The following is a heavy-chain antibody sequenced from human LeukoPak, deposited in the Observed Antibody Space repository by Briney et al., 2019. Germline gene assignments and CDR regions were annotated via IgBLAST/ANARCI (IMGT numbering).Heavy chain of an antibody. CDR2: ISSGGGTI. Sequence: GGSLRLSCAASGFTFSSYEMNWVRQGPGKGLEWFSYISSGGGTIYYADSVKGRFTISGDNAKNSLYLQMNSLRAEDTAVYYCVRDLDYWGQGTLVTVSS. CDR3: VRDLDY. J-gene: IGHJ4*02. CDR1: GFTFSSYE. V-gene: IGHV3-48*03.